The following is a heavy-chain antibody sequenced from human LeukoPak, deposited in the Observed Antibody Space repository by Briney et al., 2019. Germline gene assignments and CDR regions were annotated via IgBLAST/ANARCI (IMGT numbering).Heavy chain of an antibody. CDR2: ISYDGSNK. V-gene: IGHV3-30*18. J-gene: IGHJ4*02. Sequence: GGSLRLSCAASGSTFSSYGMHWVRQAPGKGLEWVAVISYDGSNKYYADSVKGRFTISRDNSKNTLYLQMNSLRAEDTAVYYCAKDESGYCSGGSCYTLEYWGQGTLVTVSS. CDR1: GSTFSSYG. CDR3: AKDESGYCSGGSCYTLEY. D-gene: IGHD2-15*01.